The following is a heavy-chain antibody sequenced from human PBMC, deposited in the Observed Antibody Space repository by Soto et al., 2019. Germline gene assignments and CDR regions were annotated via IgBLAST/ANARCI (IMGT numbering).Heavy chain of an antibody. Sequence: ASVEPSSKASGFALTSNDINWVRQATGQGLEWMGWMNPNSGNTGYAQKFQGRVTMTRNTSISTAYMELSSLRSEDTAVYYCARNLGWIQLWGYYSYYGMDVWGQGTTVTVSS. CDR2: MNPNSGNT. V-gene: IGHV1-8*01. CDR1: GFALTSND. D-gene: IGHD5-18*01. CDR3: ARNLGWIQLWGYYSYYGMDV. J-gene: IGHJ6*02.